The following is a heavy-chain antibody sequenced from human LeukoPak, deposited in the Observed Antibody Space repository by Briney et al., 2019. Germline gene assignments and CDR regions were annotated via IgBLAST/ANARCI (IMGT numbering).Heavy chain of an antibody. CDR2: ISGSGGST. CDR1: GFTFSSYA. CDR3: AKGSKYQLLLQEYYYYYVMDV. V-gene: IGHV3-23*01. Sequence: GASLSLSCAASGFTFSSYAMSWVRQAPGKGLEWVSAISGSGGSTYYADSVKGRFTISRDNSKNTLYLQMNSLRAEDTAVYYCAKGSKYQLLLQEYYYYYVMDVWGQGTTVTVSS. J-gene: IGHJ6*02. D-gene: IGHD2-2*01.